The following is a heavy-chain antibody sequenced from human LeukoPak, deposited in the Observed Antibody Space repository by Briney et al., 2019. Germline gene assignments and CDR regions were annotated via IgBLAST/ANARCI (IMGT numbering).Heavy chain of an antibody. CDR1: GGSISSYY. J-gene: IGHJ3*02. V-gene: IGHV4-59*01. CDR3: AREGYSSSWSQDAFDI. Sequence: SETLSLTCTVSGGSISSYYWSWIRQPPGKRLEWIGYIYYSGSTNYNPSLKSRVTISVDTSKNQFSLKLSSVTAADTAVYYCAREGYSSSWSQDAFDIWGQGTMVTVSS. D-gene: IGHD6-13*01. CDR2: IYYSGST.